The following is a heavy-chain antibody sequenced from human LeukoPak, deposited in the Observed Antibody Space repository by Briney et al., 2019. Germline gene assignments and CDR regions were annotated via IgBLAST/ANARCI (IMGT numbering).Heavy chain of an antibody. CDR2: IYTSGST. V-gene: IGHV4-61*02. CDR3: ARVSIGGYYDSSGYYYFDY. J-gene: IGHJ4*02. D-gene: IGHD3-22*01. CDR1: GYSISSGYY. Sequence: PSETLSLTCAVSGYSISSGYYWGWIRQPAGKGLEWIGRIYTSGSTNYNPSLKSRVTISVDTSKNQFSLKLSSVTAADTAVYYCARVSIGGYYDSSGYYYFDYWGQGTLVTVSS.